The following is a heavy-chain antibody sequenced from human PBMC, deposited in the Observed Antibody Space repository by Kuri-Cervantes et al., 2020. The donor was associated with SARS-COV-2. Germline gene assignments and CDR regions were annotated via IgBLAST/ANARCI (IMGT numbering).Heavy chain of an antibody. Sequence: GESLKISCAASGFTFSSYWMSWVRQAPGKGLEWVANIKQDGSEKYHVDSVKGRFTISRDNAKNSLYLQMNSLRAEDTAVYYCARGEVPYDADYWGQGTLVTVSS. J-gene: IGHJ4*02. V-gene: IGHV3-7*01. CDR2: IKQDGSEK. CDR3: ARGEVPYDADY. D-gene: IGHD3-22*01. CDR1: GFTFSSYW.